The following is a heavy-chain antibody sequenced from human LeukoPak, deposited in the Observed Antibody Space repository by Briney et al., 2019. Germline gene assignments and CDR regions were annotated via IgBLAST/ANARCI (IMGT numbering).Heavy chain of an antibody. CDR3: AKFKGHYYYDSSGFCDS. Sequence: GGSLRLSCAASGFTFRNFAMGWVRQSPGKGLEWVSVISAGDGDNPYYADSVKGRFSISRDNSNYTLHLQMNSLRVEDTAVFYCAKFKGHYYYDSSGFCDSWGQGTLVTVSS. D-gene: IGHD3-22*01. CDR2: ISAGDGDNP. V-gene: IGHV3-23*01. CDR1: GFTFRNFA. J-gene: IGHJ4*02.